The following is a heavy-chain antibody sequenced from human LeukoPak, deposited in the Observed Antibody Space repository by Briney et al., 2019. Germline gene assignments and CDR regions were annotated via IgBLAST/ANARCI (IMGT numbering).Heavy chain of an antibody. D-gene: IGHD3-3*01. V-gene: IGHV4-38-2*02. Sequence: SETLSLTCTVSGYSINNGYYWGWIRQPPGKGLEWIGSIYHSGSTYYKPSLKSRVTISIDTSKNQFSLKLQSVTAADTSFYYCAREMGHDLAEFDSWGQGTLVTVSS. CDR2: IYHSGST. CDR1: GYSINNGYY. CDR3: AREMGHDLAEFDS. J-gene: IGHJ4*02.